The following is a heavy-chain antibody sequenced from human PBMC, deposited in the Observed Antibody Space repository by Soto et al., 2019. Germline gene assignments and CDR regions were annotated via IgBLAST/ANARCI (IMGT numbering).Heavy chain of an antibody. D-gene: IGHD2-21*02. J-gene: IGHJ4*02. CDR3: ARAPTASAPFLF. CDR2: IIPDLNIT. Sequence: QVQLVQSGTEMKRPGSSVKVSCETSGGTFTNSTFNWVRQAPGQGLEWMGWIIPDLNITNYAQKFQGRINIAADKSTSTAYLELSSLRSEDTAIYFCARAPTASAPFLFWGQGTLVTVSS. V-gene: IGHV1-69*02. CDR1: GGTFTNST.